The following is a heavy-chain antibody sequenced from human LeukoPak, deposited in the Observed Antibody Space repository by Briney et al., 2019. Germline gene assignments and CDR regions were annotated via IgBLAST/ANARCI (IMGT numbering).Heavy chain of an antibody. CDR1: GGXISSSSYY. D-gene: IGHD4-17*01. J-gene: IGHJ6*02. CDR2: IYYSGST. Sequence: PSETLSLTCTVSGGXISSSSYYWGWIRQPPGKGLEWVGSIYYSGSTYYNPSLKSRVTISVDTSKNQFSLKLSSVTAADTAVYYCARQGTVTTYYYYYYGMDVWGQGTTVTVSS. V-gene: IGHV4-39*01. CDR3: ARQGTVTTYYYYYYGMDV.